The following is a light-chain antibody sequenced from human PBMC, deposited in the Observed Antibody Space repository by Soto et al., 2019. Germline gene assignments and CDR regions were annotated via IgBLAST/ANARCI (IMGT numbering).Light chain of an antibody. V-gene: IGKV1-8*01. Sequence: AIRMTQSPSSFSASTGDRVTITCLASQGISSYLAWYQQKPGKAPKLLIYAASTLQSGVPSRFSGSGSGTDFTLTIGSLQPDDFAAYYCQQYNSYPWTFGQGTKVDIK. CDR2: AAS. CDR3: QQYNSYPWT. CDR1: QGISSY. J-gene: IGKJ1*01.